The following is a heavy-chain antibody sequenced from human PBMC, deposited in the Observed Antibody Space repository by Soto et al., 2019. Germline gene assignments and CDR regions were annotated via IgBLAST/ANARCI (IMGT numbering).Heavy chain of an antibody. D-gene: IGHD3-3*01. V-gene: IGHV1-18*01. Sequence: ASVKVSCKASGYTFTSYGISWVRQAPGQGLEWMGWISAYNGNTNYAQKLQGRVTMTTDTSTSTAYMELRSLRSDDTAVYYCARDRNIAIFGVVRDFDYWGQGTMVTVSS. CDR1: GYTFTSYG. CDR2: ISAYNGNT. J-gene: IGHJ4*02. CDR3: ARDRNIAIFGVVRDFDY.